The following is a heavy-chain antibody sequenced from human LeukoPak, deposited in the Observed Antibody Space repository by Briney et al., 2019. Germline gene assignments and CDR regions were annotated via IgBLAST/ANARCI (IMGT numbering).Heavy chain of an antibody. CDR1: GFTFSSYA. Sequence: PGGSLRLSCAASGFTFSSYAMHWVRQAPGKGLEWVAVISYDGSNKYYADSVKGRFTISRDNAKNSLYLQMNSLRAEDTAVYYCTRAGLLWFGESKSDYWGQGTLVTVSS. CDR2: ISYDGSNK. V-gene: IGHV3-30*04. D-gene: IGHD3-10*01. CDR3: TRAGLLWFGESKSDY. J-gene: IGHJ4*02.